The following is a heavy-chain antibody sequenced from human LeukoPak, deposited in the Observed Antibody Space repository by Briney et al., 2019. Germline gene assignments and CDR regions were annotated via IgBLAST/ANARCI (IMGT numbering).Heavy chain of an antibody. J-gene: IGHJ4*02. V-gene: IGHV1-69*05. D-gene: IGHD5-18*01. Sequence: SVKLSCKASGVTFSSYAISWVRQAPGKGLEWMGCVTPIFSNAYYAHKFQGRVTISTDESKSTAYLELNSLRSEDTAVYYCAREGPHTAIFDYWGQGTLVTVSS. CDR2: VTPIFSNA. CDR1: GVTFSSYA. CDR3: AREGPHTAIFDY.